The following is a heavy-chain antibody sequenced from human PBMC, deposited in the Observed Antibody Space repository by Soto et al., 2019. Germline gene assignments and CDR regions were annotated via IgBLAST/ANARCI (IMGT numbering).Heavy chain of an antibody. Sequence: ASVKVSCKVSGYTLTELSMHWVRQAPGKGLKWMGGINAENGKINYAQKFQGRVTITRDTSASTAYMKLSSLRSEDTTVYYCARDLGGWTDYWGQGTLVTSPQ. D-gene: IGHD6-19*01. J-gene: IGHJ4*02. V-gene: IGHV1-24*01. CDR1: GYTLTELS. CDR2: INAENGKI. CDR3: ARDLGGWTDY.